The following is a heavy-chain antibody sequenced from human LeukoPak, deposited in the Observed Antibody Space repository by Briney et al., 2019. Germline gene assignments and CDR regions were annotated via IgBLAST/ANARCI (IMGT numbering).Heavy chain of an antibody. CDR3: ARGGVLRYFDWSRTPMRGVAFDI. J-gene: IGHJ3*02. CDR2: INPRTGST. Sequence: ASVKVSCKASGYTFTSYYIFWVRQAPGQGLEWMGIINPRTGSTSYSQKFQGRVTMTRDTSISTAYMELSRLRSDDTAVYYCARGGVLRYFDWSRTPMRGVAFDIWGQGTMVTVSS. V-gene: IGHV1-46*01. D-gene: IGHD3-9*01. CDR1: GYTFTSYY.